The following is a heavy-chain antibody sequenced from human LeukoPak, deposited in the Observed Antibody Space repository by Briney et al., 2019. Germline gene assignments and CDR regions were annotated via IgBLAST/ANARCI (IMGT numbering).Heavy chain of an antibody. CDR2: ISAYNGNT. CDR1: GYTYTSYG. D-gene: IGHD3-9*01. Sequence: ASVKVSRKASGYTYTSYGISWVRQAPGQGLEWMGWISAYNGNTNYAQKLQGRVTMTTDTSTSTAYMELRSLRSDDTAVYYCARSNSDILTGYYRQYNWFDPWGQGTLVTVSS. V-gene: IGHV1-18*01. CDR3: ARSNSDILTGYYRQYNWFDP. J-gene: IGHJ5*02.